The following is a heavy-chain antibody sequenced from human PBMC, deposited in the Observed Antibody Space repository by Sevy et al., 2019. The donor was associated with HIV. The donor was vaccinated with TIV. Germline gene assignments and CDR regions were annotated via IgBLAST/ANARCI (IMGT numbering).Heavy chain of an antibody. Sequence: GGSLRLSCAASGFTFSSYSMNWVRQAPGKGLEWVSYISSSSSTIYYADSVKGRFTISRDNAKNTLYLQMNSLRDEDTAVYDCARDYDLKPGIAVAENYFDYWGQGTLVTVSS. CDR3: ARDYDLKPGIAVAENYFDY. CDR1: GFTFSSYS. J-gene: IGHJ4*02. V-gene: IGHV3-48*02. D-gene: IGHD6-19*01. CDR2: ISSSSSTI.